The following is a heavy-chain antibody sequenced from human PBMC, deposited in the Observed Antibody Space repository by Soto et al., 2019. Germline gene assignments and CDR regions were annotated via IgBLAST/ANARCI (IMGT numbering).Heavy chain of an antibody. V-gene: IGHV3-11*05. CDR1: GFTFSDFY. J-gene: IGHJ4*02. CDR3: AREGPMLRGVVPEDY. CDR2: ISKDSTFS. Sequence: PGGSLRLPCAASGFTFSDFYMSWIRQAPGKGLEWVSYISKDSTFSIYADSVKGRFTISRDNAQNSVYLQMNSLRAEDTAIYYCAREGPMLRGVVPEDYWGQGTLVTVSS. D-gene: IGHD3-10*01.